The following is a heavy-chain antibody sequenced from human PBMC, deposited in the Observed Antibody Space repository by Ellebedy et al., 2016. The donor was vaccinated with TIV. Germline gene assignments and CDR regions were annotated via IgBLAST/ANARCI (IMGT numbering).Heavy chain of an antibody. CDR2: IYYRGST. Sequence: SETLSLTCTVSGDSISSSSDYWVWIRQPPGKGLEWIGYIYYRGSTNYNPSLKRRFTISEDTSKTQFSLRLTSVTASDTAVYFCPRDDYWIIDLWGQGTLVTVSS. CDR1: GDSISSSSDY. V-gene: IGHV4-61*05. D-gene: IGHD4-11*01. CDR3: PRDDYWIIDL. J-gene: IGHJ5*02.